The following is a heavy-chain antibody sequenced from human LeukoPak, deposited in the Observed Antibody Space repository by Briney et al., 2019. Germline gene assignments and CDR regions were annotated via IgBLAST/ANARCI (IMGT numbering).Heavy chain of an antibody. J-gene: IGHJ6*02. D-gene: IGHD3-16*02. Sequence: GASVKVSCKAPGGTFSSYAISWVRQAPGQGLEWMGGIIPIFGTANYAQKFQGRVTITADESTSTAYMELSSLRSEDTAVYYCARDYPNFGMDAWGQGTTVTVSS. V-gene: IGHV1-69*13. CDR1: GGTFSSYA. CDR2: IIPIFGTA. CDR3: ARDYPNFGMDA.